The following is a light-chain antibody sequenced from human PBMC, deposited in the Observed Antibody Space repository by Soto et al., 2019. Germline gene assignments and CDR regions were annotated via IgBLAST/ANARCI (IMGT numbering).Light chain of an antibody. J-gene: IGKJ1*01. V-gene: IGKV1-27*01. CDR1: QGISNY. CDR2: AAS. CDR3: QNYDSAPWT. Sequence: DIEMTQSPSSLSASVGDRVTITCRASQGISNYLAWYQQRPGKVPKLLIYAASTLQSVVPSRFSGSGSGTDFTLTISSLQPEDVATYYCQNYDSAPWTFGKGTEVEIK.